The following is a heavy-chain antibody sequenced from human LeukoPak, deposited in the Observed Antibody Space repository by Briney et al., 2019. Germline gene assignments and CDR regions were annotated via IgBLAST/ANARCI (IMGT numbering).Heavy chain of an antibody. CDR2: IYPDDSDT. Sequence: PGESLKISCKTSGYIFTNYWIGWVRQMPGKGLEWMGIIYPDDSDTKYSPSFQGQVTISADKSISTAYLQWSSLKASDTAMYFCARLDGVVVAATLGYWGQGTLVTVSS. V-gene: IGHV5-51*01. CDR3: ARLDGVVVAATLGY. CDR1: GYIFTNYW. J-gene: IGHJ4*02. D-gene: IGHD2-15*01.